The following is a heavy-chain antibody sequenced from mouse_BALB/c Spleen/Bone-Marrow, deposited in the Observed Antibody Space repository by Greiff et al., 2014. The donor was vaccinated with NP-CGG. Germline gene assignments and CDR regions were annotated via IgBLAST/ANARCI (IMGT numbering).Heavy chain of an antibody. Sequence: VQLQESGPGLVAPSQSLSITCTVSGFSLTTYGVHWVRQPPGKGLEWLGVLWADGSTNYNSALMSRLSISKDNSKSQVFLKMNSLQTDDTAMYYCARITTATGATDYWGQGTSVTVSS. V-gene: IGHV2-9*02. D-gene: IGHD1-2*01. CDR1: GFSLTTYG. CDR2: LWADGST. CDR3: ARITTATGATDY. J-gene: IGHJ4*01.